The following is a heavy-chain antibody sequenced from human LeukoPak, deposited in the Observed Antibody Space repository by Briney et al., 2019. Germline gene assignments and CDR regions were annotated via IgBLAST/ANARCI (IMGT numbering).Heavy chain of an antibody. CDR1: GFTLRNYW. D-gene: IGHD3-10*01. CDR3: TKWSTSGSYYTE. Sequence: GGSLRLSCAGSGFTLRNYWMGWVRQPPGKGLEWVANIRQDGGDNHYVDSVKGRFTISRDNARNSLSLQMNSLRAEDTAVYYCTKWSTSGSYYTEWGQGTLVIVSS. CDR2: IRQDGGDN. J-gene: IGHJ4*02. V-gene: IGHV3-7*01.